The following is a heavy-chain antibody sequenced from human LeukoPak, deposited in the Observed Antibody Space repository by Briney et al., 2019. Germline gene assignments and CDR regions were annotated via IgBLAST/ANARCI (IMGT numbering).Heavy chain of an antibody. J-gene: IGHJ3*02. D-gene: IGHD2-2*02. CDR3: ARGRSSEGYCSSTSCYNGDHDAFDI. CDR2: INPNSGGT. Sequence: GASVKVSCKASGYTFTGYYMHWVRQAPGQGLEWMGWINPNSGGTNYAQKFQGRVTMTRDTSISTAYMELSRLRSDDTAVYYCARGRSSEGYCSSTSCYNGDHDAFDIWGQGTMVTVSS. V-gene: IGHV1-2*02. CDR1: GYTFTGYY.